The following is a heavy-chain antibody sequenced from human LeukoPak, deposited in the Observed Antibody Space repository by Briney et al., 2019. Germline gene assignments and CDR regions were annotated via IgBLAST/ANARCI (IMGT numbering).Heavy chain of an antibody. CDR3: ARVQWSFYGYFDY. V-gene: IGHV4-59*12. J-gene: IGHJ4*02. D-gene: IGHD5-18*01. CDR2: IYYSGST. CDR1: GGSISSYY. Sequence: SETLSLTCTVSGGSISSYYWSWIRQPPGKGLEWIGYIYYSGSTYYNPSLKSRVTISVDTSKNQFSLKLSSVTAADTAVYYCARVQWSFYGYFDYWGQGTLVTVSS.